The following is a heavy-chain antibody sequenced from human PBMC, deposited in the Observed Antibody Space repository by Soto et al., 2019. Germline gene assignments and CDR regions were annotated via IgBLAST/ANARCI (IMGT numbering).Heavy chain of an antibody. D-gene: IGHD2-2*01. CDR2: ISDDGDST. Sequence: SLRLSCGASGFTFSDNAMTWVRQAPGKGLEWVSSISDDGDSTYYADSVKGRFAVSRDNSKNTLFLHMNSLGAEDTAVYYCAKSLSTAVNYGLDVWGQGTSVTVSS. CDR1: GFTFSDNA. J-gene: IGHJ6*02. CDR3: AKSLSTAVNYGLDV. V-gene: IGHV3-23*01.